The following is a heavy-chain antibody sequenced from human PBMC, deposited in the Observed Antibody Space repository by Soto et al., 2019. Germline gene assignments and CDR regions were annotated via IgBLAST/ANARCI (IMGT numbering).Heavy chain of an antibody. V-gene: IGHV1-2*04. CDR1: GYTFTGYY. CDR3: ARDHYYDSSGYYYSGFDY. CDR2: INPNSGGT. Sequence: ASVKGYCKASGYTFTGYYMHWVRQAPGQGLEWMGWINPNSGGTNYAQKFQGWVTMTRDTSISTAYMELSRLRSDDTAVYYCARDHYYDSSGYYYSGFDYWGQGTLVTVSS. D-gene: IGHD3-22*01. J-gene: IGHJ4*02.